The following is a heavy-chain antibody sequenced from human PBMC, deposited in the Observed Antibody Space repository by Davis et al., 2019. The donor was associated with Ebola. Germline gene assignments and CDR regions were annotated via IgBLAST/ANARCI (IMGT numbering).Heavy chain of an antibody. CDR1: GYSFTSYW. D-gene: IGHD4-17*01. V-gene: IGHV5-51*01. Sequence: GESLKISCKGSGYSFTSYWIGWVRQTPGKGLEWMGVIFPGDSDTRYNPSFQGQVTISADKSTRTAYLQWSSLKASDTAMYYCARIDRRTTVTTRYWGQGTLVTVSS. CDR2: IFPGDSDT. J-gene: IGHJ4*02. CDR3: ARIDRRTTVTTRY.